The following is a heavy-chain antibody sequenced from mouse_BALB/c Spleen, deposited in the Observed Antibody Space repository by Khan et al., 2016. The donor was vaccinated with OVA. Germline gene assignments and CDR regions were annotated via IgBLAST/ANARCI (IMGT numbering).Heavy chain of an antibody. D-gene: IGHD2-4*01. J-gene: IGHJ3*01. Sequence: QVQLKQSGPGLVQPSQSLSITCTVSGFSLTNYSVHWVRQSPGKGLEWLGVIWSAGSTDYNAAFISRLTIRTDNSRSQVFFKMNSLQPNDTAIYYCARRGYDYGRGALFAYWGQVTLVTVSA. V-gene: IGHV2-2*02. CDR2: IWSAGST. CDR1: GFSLTNYS. CDR3: ARRGYDYGRGALFAY.